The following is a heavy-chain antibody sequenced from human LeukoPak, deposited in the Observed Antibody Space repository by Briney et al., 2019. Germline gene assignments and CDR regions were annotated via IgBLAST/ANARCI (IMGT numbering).Heavy chain of an antibody. V-gene: IGHV1-69*04. J-gene: IGHJ3*02. D-gene: IGHD3-22*01. Sequence: VASVKVSCKASGGTFSSYAISWVRQAPGQGLEWMGRIIPILGIANYAQKFQGRVTITADKSTSTAYMELSSLRSEDTAVYYCARVAYYYDSSGYRGAFDIWGQGTMVTVSS. CDR1: GGTFSSYA. CDR2: IIPILGIA. CDR3: ARVAYYYDSSGYRGAFDI.